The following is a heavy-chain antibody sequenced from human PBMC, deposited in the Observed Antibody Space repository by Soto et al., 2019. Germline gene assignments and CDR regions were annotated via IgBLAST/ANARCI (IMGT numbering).Heavy chain of an antibody. CDR2: SYHGGST. D-gene: IGHD3-22*01. CDR3: ARVGPWVPYYYDSSPYTFENWFDP. CDR1: GYSISSGYY. V-gene: IGHV4-38-2*01. Sequence: SETLSLTCAVSGYSISSGYYWGCLRQPPGKGLEWIGSSYHGGSTYYNPSLNSRVTLSIDMTNNHVSLILNSVTAADMAVYYCARVGPWVPYYYDSSPYTFENWFDPWGQGTLVTVSS. J-gene: IGHJ5*02.